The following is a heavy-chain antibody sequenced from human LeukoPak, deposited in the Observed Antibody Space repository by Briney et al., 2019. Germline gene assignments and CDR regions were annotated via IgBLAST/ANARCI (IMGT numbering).Heavy chain of an antibody. D-gene: IGHD2-15*01. V-gene: IGHV3-7*01. CDR1: GFTFSSYW. CDR3: LTSTRSHRFDY. Sequence: GGSLRLSCAASGFTFSSYWMCWVRQAPGKGLEWVAIIKQDGSDKYYVDSVEGRFIISRDNAKNSLYLQTNSLRAEDTAVYYCLTSTRSHRFDYWGQGTLVTVSS. J-gene: IGHJ4*02. CDR2: IKQDGSDK.